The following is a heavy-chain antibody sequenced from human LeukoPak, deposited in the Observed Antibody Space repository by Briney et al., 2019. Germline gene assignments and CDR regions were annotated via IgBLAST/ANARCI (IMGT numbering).Heavy chain of an antibody. J-gene: IGHJ6*03. Sequence: SETLSLTCAVSGGSISSGYWIWIRQPPGKGLEWVGDISYRGITNYNPYLESRVTISADTSKSQFSLKLRSVTAADTAVYYCARFQETYFGSGSYYLGVWGKGTTVTVSS. CDR1: GGSISSGY. CDR3: ARFQETYFGSGSYYLGV. D-gene: IGHD3-10*01. V-gene: IGHV4-59*01. CDR2: ISYRGIT.